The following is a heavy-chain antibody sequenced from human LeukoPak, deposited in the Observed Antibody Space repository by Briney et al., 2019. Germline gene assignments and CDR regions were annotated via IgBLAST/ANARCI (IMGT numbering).Heavy chain of an antibody. V-gene: IGHV3-33*01. Sequence: GGSLRLSCAASGFTFSSYGMHRVRQAPGKGPEWVAIIRYDGSNENYAEFVKGRFTISRDNTKKTLYLQMNSLRAEDTAVYYCARSRYNLDYWGQGTLVTVSS. D-gene: IGHD5-24*01. J-gene: IGHJ4*02. CDR2: IRYDGSNE. CDR1: GFTFSSYG. CDR3: ARSRYNLDY.